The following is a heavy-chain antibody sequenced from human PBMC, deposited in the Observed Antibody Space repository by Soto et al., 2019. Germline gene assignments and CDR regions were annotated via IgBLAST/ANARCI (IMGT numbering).Heavy chain of an antibody. V-gene: IGHV3-74*01. J-gene: IGHJ4*02. CDR3: ARDPAPIGWYDY. CDR2: INSDGSSA. Sequence: PWGSLRLSCASSGFTFSSYWMHWVRRAPGKGLVWVSRINSDGSSAVYADSVKGRFTISRDNAKNKLYLQMNILRTEDTAVYYCARDPAPIGWYDYWGQGTLVTVSS. CDR1: GFTFSSYW. D-gene: IGHD6-19*01.